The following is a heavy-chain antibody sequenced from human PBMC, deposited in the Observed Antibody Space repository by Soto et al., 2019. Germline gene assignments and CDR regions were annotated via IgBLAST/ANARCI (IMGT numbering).Heavy chain of an antibody. Sequence: NPGGSLRLSCAASGFTFSSYSMNWVRQAPGKGLEWVSSISSSSSYIYYADSVKGRFTISRDNAKNSLYLQMNSLRAEDTAVYYCARDRGGGGWNNWFDPWGQGTLVTVSS. CDR2: ISSSSSYI. CDR3: ARDRGGGGWNNWFDP. D-gene: IGHD2-15*01. J-gene: IGHJ5*02. V-gene: IGHV3-21*01. CDR1: GFTFSSYS.